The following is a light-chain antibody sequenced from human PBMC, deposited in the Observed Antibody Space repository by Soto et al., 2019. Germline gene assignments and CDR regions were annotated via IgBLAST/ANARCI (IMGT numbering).Light chain of an antibody. CDR2: AAS. CDR3: QQSYSTPRT. CDR1: EGISSY. V-gene: IGKV1-8*01. Sequence: AIRMTQSPSSLSASTGDRVTITCRASEGISSYLAWYQQKPGKAPKLLIYAASTLQSGVPSRFSGSGSGTDVTLTISCLQSEDFATYYCQQSYSTPRTFGQGTRLEI. J-gene: IGKJ5*01.